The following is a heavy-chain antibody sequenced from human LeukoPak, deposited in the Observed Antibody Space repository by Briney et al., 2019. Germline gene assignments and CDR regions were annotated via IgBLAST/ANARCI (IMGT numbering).Heavy chain of an antibody. Sequence: SETLSLTCTVSGGSIRGYYWSWIRQPPGKRLEWIAYIYNSVTTNYNPSLKSRLTISVDTSENQLSLKLSSVTAADTAVNYCARDDYDFWSGYYSYWGQETLVTVSS. CDR2: IYNSVTT. CDR3: ARDDYDFWSGYYSY. CDR1: GGSIRGYY. D-gene: IGHD3-3*01. V-gene: IGHV4-59*01. J-gene: IGHJ4*02.